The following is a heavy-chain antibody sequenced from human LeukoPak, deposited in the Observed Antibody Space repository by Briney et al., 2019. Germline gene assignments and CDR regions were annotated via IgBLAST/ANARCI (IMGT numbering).Heavy chain of an antibody. Sequence: SETLSLTCTVSGGSISSSTYYWGWIRQPPGRGLEWIGNIYYSGSTYYNPSLKSRVTISVDTSKNQFSLKLSSVTAADTAVYYCARGHQQLGNYWGQGTLVTVSS. D-gene: IGHD6-6*01. V-gene: IGHV4-39*07. J-gene: IGHJ4*02. CDR2: IYYSGST. CDR3: ARGHQQLGNY. CDR1: GGSISSSTYY.